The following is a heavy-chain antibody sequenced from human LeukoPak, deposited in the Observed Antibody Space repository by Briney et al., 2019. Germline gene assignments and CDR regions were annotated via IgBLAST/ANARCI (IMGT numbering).Heavy chain of an antibody. Sequence: GASVKVSCKASGYTFTSYGISWVRQAPAQGLEWMGWISAYNGNTNYAQKLQGRVTMTTDTSTSTAYMELRSLRSDDTAVYYCARAFYCSSTSCYFNYYYYYMDVWGKGTTVTVSS. CDR1: GYTFTSYG. D-gene: IGHD2-2*01. J-gene: IGHJ6*03. V-gene: IGHV1-18*01. CDR3: ARAFYCSSTSCYFNYYYYYMDV. CDR2: ISAYNGNT.